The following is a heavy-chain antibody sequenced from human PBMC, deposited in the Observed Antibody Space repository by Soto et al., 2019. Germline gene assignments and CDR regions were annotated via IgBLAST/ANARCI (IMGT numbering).Heavy chain of an antibody. CDR1: GGTFSSYA. Sequence: ASVKVSCKASGGTFSSYAISWVRQAPGQGLEWMGGIIPIFGTANYAQKFQGRVTITADESTSTAYMELSSLRSEDTAVYYCAADRRHTYYYYGMDVWGQGTTVTVS. D-gene: IGHD2-15*01. V-gene: IGHV1-69*13. CDR2: IIPIFGTA. J-gene: IGHJ6*02. CDR3: AADRRHTYYYYGMDV.